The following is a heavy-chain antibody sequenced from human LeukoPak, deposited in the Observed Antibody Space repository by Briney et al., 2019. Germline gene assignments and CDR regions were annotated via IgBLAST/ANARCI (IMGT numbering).Heavy chain of an antibody. Sequence: PGGTLRLSCAASGFTFSSYAMTGVRRAPGQGLEGVSDISRSGGDTEYADSVKGRFTISRDNSKNTLYMQRNSLRAEDAAVYYCAKCGTTCYANAFYIWGQGTMVTVSS. J-gene: IGHJ3*02. CDR2: ISRSGGDT. D-gene: IGHD2-2*01. CDR1: GFTFSSYA. V-gene: IGHV3-23*01. CDR3: AKCGTTCYANAFYI.